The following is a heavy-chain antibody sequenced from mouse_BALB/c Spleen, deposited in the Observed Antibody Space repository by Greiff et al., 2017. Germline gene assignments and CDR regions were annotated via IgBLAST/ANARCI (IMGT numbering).Heavy chain of an antibody. V-gene: IGHV5-4*02. J-gene: IGHJ3*01. CDR3: ARDGGIYYDYDERLAY. CDR1: GFTFSDYY. Sequence: EVKLVESGGGLVKPGGSLKLSCAASGFTFSDYYMYWVRQSPEKRLEWVATISDGGSYTYYPDSVKGRFTISRDNAKNNLYLQMSSLKSEDTAMYYCARDGGIYYDYDERLAYWGQGTLVTVSA. CDR2: ISDGGSYT. D-gene: IGHD2-4*01.